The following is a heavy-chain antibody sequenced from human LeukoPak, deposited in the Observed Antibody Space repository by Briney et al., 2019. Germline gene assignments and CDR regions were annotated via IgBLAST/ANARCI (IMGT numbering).Heavy chain of an antibody. Sequence: SETLSLTCTVSGGSISSYYWSWIRQPPGKGLEWIGYIYYSGSTNYNPSLKSRVTISVDTSKNQFSLQLSSVTAADTAVYYCAGSPAGWQGLAKYYYYYGMDVWGQGTTVTVSS. D-gene: IGHD6-19*01. CDR1: GGSISSYY. V-gene: IGHV4-59*01. J-gene: IGHJ6*02. CDR3: AGSPAGWQGLAKYYYYYGMDV. CDR2: IYYSGST.